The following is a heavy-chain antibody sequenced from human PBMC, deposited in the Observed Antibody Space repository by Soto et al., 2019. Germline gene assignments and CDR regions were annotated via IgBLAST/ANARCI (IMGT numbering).Heavy chain of an antibody. J-gene: IGHJ3*02. Sequence: PRGSLRLSCAASGFTVSSNYMSWVRQAPGKGLEWVSVIYSGGSTYYADSVKGRFTISRDNSKNTLYLQMNSLRAEDTAVYYCARDRAYYDILTGYYKGAAFDIWGQGT. V-gene: IGHV3-66*01. CDR2: IYSGGST. D-gene: IGHD3-9*01. CDR3: ARDRAYYDILTGYYKGAAFDI. CDR1: GFTVSSNY.